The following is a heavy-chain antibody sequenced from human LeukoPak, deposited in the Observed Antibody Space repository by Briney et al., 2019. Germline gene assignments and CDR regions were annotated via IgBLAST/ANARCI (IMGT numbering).Heavy chain of an antibody. J-gene: IGHJ4*02. CDR3: AKDQTRASGYDSPFDY. D-gene: IGHD5-12*01. Sequence: GGSLRLSCAASGFTFSSYAMSWVRQALGKGLEWVSAISGSGGSTYYADSVKGRFTISRDNSKNTLYLQMNSLRAEDTAVYYCAKDQTRASGYDSPFDYWGQGTLVTVSS. V-gene: IGHV3-23*01. CDR1: GFTFSSYA. CDR2: ISGSGGST.